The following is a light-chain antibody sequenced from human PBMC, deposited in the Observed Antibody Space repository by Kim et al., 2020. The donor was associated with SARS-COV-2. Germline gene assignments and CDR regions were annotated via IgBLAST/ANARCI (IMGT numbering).Light chain of an antibody. J-gene: IGKJ4*01. V-gene: IGKV1-16*01. Sequence: ASVGDRVTITCRASQDINNNLDWLQQKPGRAPKSLIYGASRLQSGVPSRFSGSGSGTDFTLTINSLQPEDFATYYCQQYKGYPLTFGGGTKVDIK. CDR3: QQYKGYPLT. CDR1: QDINNN. CDR2: GAS.